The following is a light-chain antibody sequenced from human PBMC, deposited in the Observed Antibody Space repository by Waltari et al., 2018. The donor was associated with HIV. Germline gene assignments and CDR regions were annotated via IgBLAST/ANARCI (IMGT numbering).Light chain of an antibody. Sequence: QSVVTQPPSVSGTPGQTVTISCSGSTSNIGIKTVNWYQHLPGTAPKRLIYGNYQRPSGVPDRFSASKSGTSASLVISGLQSEDEADYYCASWDASLNGWVFGGGTKLTVL. CDR2: GNY. CDR3: ASWDASLNGWV. V-gene: IGLV1-44*01. CDR1: TSNIGIKT. J-gene: IGLJ3*02.